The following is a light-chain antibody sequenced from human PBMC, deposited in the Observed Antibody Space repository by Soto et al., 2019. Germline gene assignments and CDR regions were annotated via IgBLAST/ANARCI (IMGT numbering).Light chain of an antibody. Sequence: EIVLTQSPGTVPSSPWERATLSCTPSQTVSRSYLAWYQQKPAQAPSLLIYGASTSATGIPARFSGSGSGTAFTLTISSLQSEDFAVYYCQQYNNSPQTFGQGTKVDIK. CDR2: GAS. CDR1: QTVSRSY. J-gene: IGKJ1*01. CDR3: QQYNNSPQT. V-gene: IGKV3-15*01.